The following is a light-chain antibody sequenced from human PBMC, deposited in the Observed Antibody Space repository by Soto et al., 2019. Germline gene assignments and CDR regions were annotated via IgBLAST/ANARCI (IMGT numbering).Light chain of an antibody. Sequence: QSVLTQPASVSGSPGQSITISCTGTSSDIGSYDYVSWYQQHPGKAPNLTIYEVTDRPSGVSNRFSGSKSGNTASLTISGLQAEDEADYYCSSFTSTSTRLFGSGTKLTVL. CDR1: SSDIGSYDY. V-gene: IGLV2-14*01. CDR3: SSFTSTSTRL. J-gene: IGLJ1*01. CDR2: EVT.